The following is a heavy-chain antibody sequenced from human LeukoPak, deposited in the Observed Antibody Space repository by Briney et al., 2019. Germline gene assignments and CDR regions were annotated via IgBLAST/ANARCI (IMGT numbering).Heavy chain of an antibody. CDR1: GFTFSNYA. V-gene: IGHV3-30-3*01. Sequence: PGGSLRLSCAASGFTFSNYAMHWVRQAPGKGLEWVAVISYDGSNKYYADSVKGRFTISRDNSKNTLYLQMNSLRAEDTAVYYCAREFKYACWGQGTLVTVSS. D-gene: IGHD2-8*01. CDR3: AREFKYAC. CDR2: ISYDGSNK. J-gene: IGHJ4*02.